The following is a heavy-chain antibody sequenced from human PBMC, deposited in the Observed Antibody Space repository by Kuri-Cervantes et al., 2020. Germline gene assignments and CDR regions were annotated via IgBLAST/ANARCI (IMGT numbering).Heavy chain of an antibody. CDR2: IWYDGSNK. D-gene: IGHD5-12*01. J-gene: IGHJ6*03. V-gene: IGHV3-30*07. Sequence: GASLKTCCAASGTTFSSYAMHWVRQAPGKGLERVAVIWYDGSNKYYADSVKGRFTITRDNSKNTLYLQMNSLRAEDTAVYYCARDFGYSGYDFPSYYMDVWGKGTTVTVSS. CDR1: GTTFSSYA. CDR3: ARDFGYSGYDFPSYYMDV.